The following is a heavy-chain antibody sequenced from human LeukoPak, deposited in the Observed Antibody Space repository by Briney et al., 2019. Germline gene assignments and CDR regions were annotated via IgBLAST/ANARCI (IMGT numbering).Heavy chain of an antibody. D-gene: IGHD2-15*01. CDR1: GGSFSGYY. CDR2: INHSGST. V-gene: IGHV4-34*01. Sequence: SETLSLTCAVYGGSFSGYYWSWIRQPPGKGLEWIGEINHSGSTNYNPSLKSRVTISVDTSKNQFSLKLSSVTAADTAVYYRARVDTCSGGSCYDYSYYYYMDVWGKGTTVTVSS. CDR3: ARVDTCSGGSCYDYSYYYYMDV. J-gene: IGHJ6*03.